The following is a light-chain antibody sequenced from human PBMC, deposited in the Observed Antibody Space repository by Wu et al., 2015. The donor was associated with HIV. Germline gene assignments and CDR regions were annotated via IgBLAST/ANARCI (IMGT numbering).Light chain of an antibody. CDR1: QSVSRD. J-gene: IGKJ3*01. Sequence: EIVLTQSPATLSLPPGERATLSCRASQSVSRDLAWYQHKPGHAPRLLIYDATNRATGIPARFSGSGSGTDFTLTISSLEPEDFAVYYCQQRTNWEFTFGPGTKVDIK. V-gene: IGKV3-11*01. CDR3: QQRTNWEFT. CDR2: DAT.